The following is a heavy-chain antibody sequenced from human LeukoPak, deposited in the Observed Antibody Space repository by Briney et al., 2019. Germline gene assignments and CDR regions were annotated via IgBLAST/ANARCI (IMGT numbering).Heavy chain of an antibody. D-gene: IGHD3-16*01. CDR1: AFTFSSYA. Sequence: GGSLRLSCESSAFTFSSYAMGWVRQAPGKRLEWVSYISVSSSNVYYADSVKDRFTISRDDSKNSLYLQMDSLSDEDTAVYFCARRMGGLNYGLDGWGQGATVTAS. J-gene: IGHJ6*01. V-gene: IGHV3-48*02. CDR2: ISVSSSNV. CDR3: ARRMGGLNYGLDG.